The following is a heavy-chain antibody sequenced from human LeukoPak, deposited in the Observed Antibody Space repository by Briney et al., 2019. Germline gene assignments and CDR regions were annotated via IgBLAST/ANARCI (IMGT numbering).Heavy chain of an antibody. J-gene: IGHJ4*02. CDR1: GGSISSSSYY. V-gene: IGHV4-39*07. D-gene: IGHD3-22*01. CDR3: ARDVPYYYDSSGYYTGRKSDY. Sequence: SETLSLTCTVSGGSISSSSYYWGWIRQPPGTGLEWIGSIYYSGSTYYNPSLKSRVTISVDTSKNQFSLKLSSVTAADMAVYYCARDVPYYYDSSGYYTGRKSDYWGQGTLVTVSS. CDR2: IYYSGST.